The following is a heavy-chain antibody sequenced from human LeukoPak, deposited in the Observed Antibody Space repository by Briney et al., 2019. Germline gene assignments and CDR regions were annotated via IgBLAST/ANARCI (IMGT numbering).Heavy chain of an antibody. J-gene: IGHJ4*02. CDR3: AKALWGIAAAGDFDY. Sequence: GGSLRLSCAASGFTFSSYAMSWVRQAPGKGLEWVSAISGSGGSTYYADSVKGRFTISRDNSENTLYLQMNRLRAEDTAVYYCAKALWGIAAAGDFDYWGQGTLVTVSS. CDR1: GFTFSSYA. V-gene: IGHV3-23*01. CDR2: ISGSGGST. D-gene: IGHD6-13*01.